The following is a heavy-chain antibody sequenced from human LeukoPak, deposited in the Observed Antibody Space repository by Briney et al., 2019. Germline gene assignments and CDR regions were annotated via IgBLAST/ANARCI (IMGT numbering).Heavy chain of an antibody. Sequence: GRSLRLSCAASGFTFSSYGMHWVRQAPGKGLEWVAVISYDGSNKYYADSVKGRFTISRDNSKNTLYLQMNSLRAEDTAVYYCANYYGDDGAAFDIWGQGTMVTVSS. CDR1: GFTFSSYG. J-gene: IGHJ3*02. D-gene: IGHD4-17*01. CDR3: ANYYGDDGAAFDI. V-gene: IGHV3-30*18. CDR2: ISYDGSNK.